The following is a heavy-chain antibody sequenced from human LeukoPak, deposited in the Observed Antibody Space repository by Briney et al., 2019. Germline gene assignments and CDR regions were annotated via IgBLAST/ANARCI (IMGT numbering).Heavy chain of an antibody. CDR2: IYTSGST. D-gene: IGHD2-15*01. CDR3: ARALNPLPGTYYFDY. J-gene: IGHJ4*02. V-gene: IGHV4-4*07. Sequence: SETLSLTCTVSGXSISGYYWNWIRQPAGKGLEWIGRIYTSGSTNYNPSLKRRVTMSVDTSKNQFSLKLSSVTAADTAVYYCARALNPLPGTYYFDYWGQGTLVTVSS. CDR1: GXSISGYY.